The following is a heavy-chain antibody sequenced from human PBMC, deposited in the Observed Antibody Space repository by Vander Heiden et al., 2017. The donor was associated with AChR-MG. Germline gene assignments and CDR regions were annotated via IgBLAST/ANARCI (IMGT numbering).Heavy chain of an antibody. CDR3: AKDRAVYRSYYYGMDV. V-gene: IGHV3-30*18. CDR2: ISYNGSNK. Sequence: QVQLVESGGGVVQPGRSLRFSSAASGFTFSSYGMHWVRQATGKGLEWVAVISYNGSNKYCADTVKGRFTNSGDNSQNTLYLQMNSLRAEDTAVYYCAKDRAVYRSYYYGMDVWGQGTTVTVSS. CDR1: GFTFSSYG. J-gene: IGHJ6*02. D-gene: IGHD2-8*01.